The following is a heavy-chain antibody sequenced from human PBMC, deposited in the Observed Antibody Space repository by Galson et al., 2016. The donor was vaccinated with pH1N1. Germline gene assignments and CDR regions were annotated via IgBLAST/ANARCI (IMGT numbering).Heavy chain of an antibody. CDR2: IYHSGST. V-gene: IGHV4-38-2*02. CDR3: ARISDGGNDEGELYYFDL. D-gene: IGHD1-26*01. J-gene: IGHJ4*02. CDR1: GYSIRSGSY. Sequence: ETLSLTCTVSGYSIRSGSYWGWVRQSPGKGLEWIASIYHSGSTYSNVALKSRLSISVDTARNKFSLELGSVTAADTAFYYCARISDGGNDEGELYYFDLWGRGILVIVSS.